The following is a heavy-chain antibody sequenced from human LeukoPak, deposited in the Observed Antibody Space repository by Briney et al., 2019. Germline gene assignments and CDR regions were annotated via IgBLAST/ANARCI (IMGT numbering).Heavy chain of an antibody. CDR1: GFTFSDYY. Sequence: GGSLRLSCAASGFTFSDYYMSWIRQAPGKGLEGVSYISSSGDTIYYADSVKGRFTISRDNAKNSLYLQMNSLRAEDTAVSYCARVTKMLWLIQYYGMDVWGQGTTVTVSS. D-gene: IGHD1-1*01. CDR3: ARVTKMLWLIQYYGMDV. J-gene: IGHJ6*02. V-gene: IGHV3-11*01. CDR2: ISSSGDTI.